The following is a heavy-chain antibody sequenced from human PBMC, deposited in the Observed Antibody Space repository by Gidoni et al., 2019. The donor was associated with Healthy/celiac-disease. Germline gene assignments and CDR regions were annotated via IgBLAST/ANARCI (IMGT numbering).Heavy chain of an antibody. CDR1: VGSIGRYY. V-gene: IGHV4-59*01. CDR2: IYYSGST. CDR3: ARDGSSTSFYYYYMDV. Sequence: QVQLQESGPGLVKPSEPLSLTCTVSVGSIGRYYGSWIRQPPGKGRAWIGYIYYSGSTNYNPSLKSRVTIAVDTSKNQFSLKLSSVTAADTAVYYCARDGSSTSFYYYYMDVWGKGTTVTVSS. D-gene: IGHD2-2*01. J-gene: IGHJ6*03.